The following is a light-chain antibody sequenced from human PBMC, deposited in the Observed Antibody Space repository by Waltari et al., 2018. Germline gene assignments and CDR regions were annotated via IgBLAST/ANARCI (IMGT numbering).Light chain of an antibody. V-gene: IGKV1-12*01. CDR2: SAS. Sequence: DIQMTQSPSSVSASVGDRVTIACRASQSISTWLAWYQQKPGKAPKLLIYSASRLQSGAPSRFSGSGSGTDFTLTISSLQPEDSAIYFCQQAGSLPGFGPGTKLDIK. CDR3: QQAGSLPG. CDR1: QSISTW. J-gene: IGKJ3*01.